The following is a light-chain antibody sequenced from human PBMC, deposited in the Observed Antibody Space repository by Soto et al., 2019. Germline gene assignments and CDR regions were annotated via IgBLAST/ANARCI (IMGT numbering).Light chain of an antibody. CDR3: QTWGTGIRV. Sequence: QSVLTQSPSASASLGASVKLTCTLSSGHSRYGIAWHQQQPGKGPRFLMKLITDGSHTKGDGIPDRFSGSISGSERYLTISSLRSEDEADYYCQTWGTGIRVFGGGTKVTVL. CDR2: LITDGSH. V-gene: IGLV4-69*01. J-gene: IGLJ2*01. CDR1: SGHSRYG.